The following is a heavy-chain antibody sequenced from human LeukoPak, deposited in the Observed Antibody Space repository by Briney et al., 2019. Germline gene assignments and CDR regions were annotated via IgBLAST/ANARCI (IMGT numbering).Heavy chain of an antibody. CDR3: ASARPPSGMATIWPYYFDY. CDR1: GGTFSSYA. J-gene: IGHJ4*02. CDR2: IIPIFGTA. D-gene: IGHD5-24*01. V-gene: IGHV1-69*05. Sequence: SVMVSCKASGGTFSSYAISWVRQAPGQGLEWMGGIIPIFGTANYAQKFQGRVTITTDESTSTAYMELSSLRSEDTAVYYCASARPPSGMATIWPYYFDYWGQGTLVTVSS.